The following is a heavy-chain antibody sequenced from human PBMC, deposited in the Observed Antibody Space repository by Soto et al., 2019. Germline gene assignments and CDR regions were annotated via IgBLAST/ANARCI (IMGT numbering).Heavy chain of an antibody. D-gene: IGHD4-17*01. CDR1: GFTFDDYA. Sequence: EVQLVESGGGLVQPGRSLRLSCAASGFTFDDYAMHWVRQGPGKGLEWVSSISWNSGNLGYADSVKGRFTISRDNAKNSLYLQMNSLRGEDTALYYCAKGASTTVFAFNDYWGQGTLVTVS. CDR3: AKGASTTVFAFNDY. CDR2: ISWNSGNL. J-gene: IGHJ4*02. V-gene: IGHV3-9*01.